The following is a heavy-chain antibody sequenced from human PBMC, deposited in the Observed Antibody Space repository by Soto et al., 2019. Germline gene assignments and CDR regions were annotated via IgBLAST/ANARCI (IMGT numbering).Heavy chain of an antibody. D-gene: IGHD4-17*01. V-gene: IGHV3-48*03. CDR2: ISSSDSTI. J-gene: IGHJ6*02. CDR1: GFSLSSYQ. Sequence: EVQLVESGGGLVQPGGSLRLSCAASGFSLSSYQMNWVHQAPGKGLEWILYISSSDSTIFYADSVKGRFTVSRDNANNSLYLQMNSLRADDTAVYYCARFDYDSDYYYGMDVWGQGTTVTVSS. CDR3: ARFDYDSDYYYGMDV.